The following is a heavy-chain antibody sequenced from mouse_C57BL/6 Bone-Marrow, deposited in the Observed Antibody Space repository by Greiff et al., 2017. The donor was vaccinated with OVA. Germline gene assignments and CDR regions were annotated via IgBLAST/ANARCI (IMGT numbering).Heavy chain of an antibody. CDR1: GYTFTSYW. CDR3: ARGKVWFAY. CDR2: IYPSDSET. J-gene: IGHJ3*01. V-gene: IGHV1-61*01. Sequence: QVQLKQPGAELVRPGSSVKLSCKASGYTFTSYWMDWVKQRPGQGLEWIGNIYPSDSETHYNQKFKDKATLTVDKSSSTAYMQLSSLTSEDSAVYYCARGKVWFAYWGQGTLVTVSA.